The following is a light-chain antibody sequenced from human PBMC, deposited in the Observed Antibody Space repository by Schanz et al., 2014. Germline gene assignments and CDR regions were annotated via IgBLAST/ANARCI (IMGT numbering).Light chain of an antibody. CDR3: QYYGTSPRT. V-gene: IGKV3-20*01. CDR2: GVS. CDR1: QSVTSSY. Sequence: EIVLTQSPGTLSLSPGERATLSCRASQSVTSSYLAWYQQKPGQAPRLLIYGVSSRATGIPERFSGSGSGTDYTLTISRLEPEDFAAYYCQYYGTSPRTFGQGTRLEIK. J-gene: IGKJ2*01.